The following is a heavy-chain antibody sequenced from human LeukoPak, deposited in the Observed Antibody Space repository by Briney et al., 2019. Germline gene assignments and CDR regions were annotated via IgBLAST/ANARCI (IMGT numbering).Heavy chain of an antibody. Sequence: ASVKVSCKASGYTFTSYGISWVRQAPGQGLEWMGWISAYNGNTNYAQKLQGRVTMTTDTSTSTVYMELRSLRSDDTAVYYCARVYRDGYNYDFDYWGQGTLVTVSS. D-gene: IGHD5-12*01. CDR3: ARVYRDGYNYDFDY. V-gene: IGHV1-18*01. J-gene: IGHJ4*02. CDR1: GYTFTSYG. CDR2: ISAYNGNT.